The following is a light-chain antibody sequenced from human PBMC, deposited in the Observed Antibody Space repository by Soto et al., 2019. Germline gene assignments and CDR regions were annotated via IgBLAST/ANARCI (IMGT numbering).Light chain of an antibody. V-gene: IGKV3D-15*01. CDR1: QSVSNN. CDR3: QQYSVWPLT. CDR2: GAS. J-gene: IGKJ4*01. Sequence: EIVLTQSPATRCVSPGERAALSCRASQSVSNNLAWYQQKPGQPPRLLIFGASTRATGIPARFSGSGSEAEFALTISTLQSEDFAVYYCQQYSVWPLTFGGGTKVDIK.